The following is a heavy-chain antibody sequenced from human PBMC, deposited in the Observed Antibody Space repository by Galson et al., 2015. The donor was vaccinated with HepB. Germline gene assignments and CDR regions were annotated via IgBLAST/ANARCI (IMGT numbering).Heavy chain of an antibody. CDR3: ARDRVYGGNHSDWYFDL. D-gene: IGHD4-23*01. J-gene: IGHJ2*01. CDR1: GFAVSSNY. Sequence: SLRLSCAASGFAVSSNYMSWVRQPPGKGLEWVSVMSSGGSTNYADSVKGRFTISRDNSKNTLYPQMNTLTAEDTAAYYCARDRVYGGNHSDWYFDLWGRGTLVTVSS. V-gene: IGHV3-66*02. CDR2: MSSGGST.